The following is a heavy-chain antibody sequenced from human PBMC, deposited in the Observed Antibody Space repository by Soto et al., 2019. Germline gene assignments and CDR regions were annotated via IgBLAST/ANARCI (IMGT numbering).Heavy chain of an antibody. CDR2: ISGSGGST. Sequence: GSLRLSCAASGFTFSSYAMSWVRQAPGKGLEWVSAISGSGGSTYYADSVKGRFTISRDNSKNTLYLQMNSLRAEDTAVYYCAKEQLAPLYYYYGMDVWGQGTTVTVSS. D-gene: IGHD6-6*01. V-gene: IGHV3-23*01. CDR3: AKEQLAPLYYYYGMDV. CDR1: GFTFSSYA. J-gene: IGHJ6*02.